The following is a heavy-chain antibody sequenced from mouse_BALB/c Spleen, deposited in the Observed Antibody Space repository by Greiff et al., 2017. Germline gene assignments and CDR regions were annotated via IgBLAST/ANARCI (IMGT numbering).Heavy chain of an antibody. CDR2: IHPSDSET. CDR3: AREGITTAKEGGPMDY. Sequence: VKLQQPGAELVRPGASVKLSCKASGYSFTSYWMNWVKQRPGKGLEWIGMIHPSDSETRLNQKFKDKATLTVDKSSSTAYMQLSSPTSEDSAVYYCAREGITTAKEGGPMDYWGQGTSVTVSS. CDR1: GYSFTSYW. V-gene: IGHV1-61*01. D-gene: IGHD1-2*01. J-gene: IGHJ4*01.